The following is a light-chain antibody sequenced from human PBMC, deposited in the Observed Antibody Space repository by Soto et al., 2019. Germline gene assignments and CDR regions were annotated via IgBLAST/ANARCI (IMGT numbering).Light chain of an antibody. CDR3: QQYYSYPYT. CDR1: QGISTW. J-gene: IGKJ2*01. V-gene: IGKV1-5*01. CDR2: DAS. Sequence: DIQMTQSPSTLSASVGGRVTITCRASQGISTWLAWYQQKPGKAPNLLISDASSLESGVPSRFSGSGSGTELTLTISRLQPDDFATYYCQQYYSYPYTFVPGTKLEIK.